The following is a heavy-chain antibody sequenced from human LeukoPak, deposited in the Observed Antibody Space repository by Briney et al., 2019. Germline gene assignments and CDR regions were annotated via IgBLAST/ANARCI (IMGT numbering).Heavy chain of an antibody. Sequence: GGSLRLSCAASGFTFSDYYMSWVRQAPGKGLEWVSYISSSGTTIYYADSVKGRFTISRDNAKNSLFLQMNSLRAEDTAVYYCATRNTVFLDYWGQGTLVTVSS. CDR2: ISSSGTTI. CDR3: ATRNTVFLDY. CDR1: GFTFSDYY. J-gene: IGHJ4*02. V-gene: IGHV3-11*04. D-gene: IGHD4-11*01.